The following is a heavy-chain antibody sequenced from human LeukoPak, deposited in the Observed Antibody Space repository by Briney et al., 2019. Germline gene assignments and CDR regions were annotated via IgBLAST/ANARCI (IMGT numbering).Heavy chain of an antibody. J-gene: IGHJ6*03. CDR3: ARHETDTLGSYYYMDV. V-gene: IGHV4-39*01. CDR2: IYYSGST. CDR1: GGSFSSYY. D-gene: IGHD1-14*01. Sequence: PSETLSLTCAVHGGSFSSYYWGWIRQPPGKGLEWIGSIYYSGSTYYNPSLKSRVTISVDTSKNQFSLKLSSVTAADTAVYHCARHETDTLGSYYYMDVWGKGTTVTVSS.